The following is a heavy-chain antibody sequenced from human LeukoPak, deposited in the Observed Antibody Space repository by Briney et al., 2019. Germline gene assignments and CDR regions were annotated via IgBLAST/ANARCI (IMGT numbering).Heavy chain of an antibody. CDR3: AREVTYDFWSGITYYYYYYMDV. V-gene: IGHV4-59*01. D-gene: IGHD3-3*01. Sequence: SETLSLXCTVSGGSISSYYWSWIRQPPGKGLEWIGYIYYSGSTNYNPSLKSRVTISVDTSKNQFSLKLSSVTAADTAVYYCAREVTYDFWSGITYYYYYYMDVWGKGTTVTVSS. CDR2: IYYSGST. J-gene: IGHJ6*03. CDR1: GGSISSYY.